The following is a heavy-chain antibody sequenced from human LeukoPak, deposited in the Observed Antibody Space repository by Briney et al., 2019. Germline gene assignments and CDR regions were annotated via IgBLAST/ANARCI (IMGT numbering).Heavy chain of an antibody. Sequence: RPGGSLRLSCAASGFTFSSYSMNWVRQAPGKGLEWVSSISSSSSYIYYADSVKGRFTISRDNSKNTLYLQMNSLRAEDTAVYYCARTITMIVVGRAFDIWGQGTMVTVSS. D-gene: IGHD3-22*01. J-gene: IGHJ3*02. CDR2: ISSSSSYI. CDR1: GFTFSSYS. CDR3: ARTITMIVVGRAFDI. V-gene: IGHV3-21*01.